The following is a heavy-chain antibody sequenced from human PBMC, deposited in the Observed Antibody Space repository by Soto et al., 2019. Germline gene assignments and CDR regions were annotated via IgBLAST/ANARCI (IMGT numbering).Heavy chain of an antibody. CDR3: ARVGYSSSWYFDY. D-gene: IGHD6-13*01. V-gene: IGHV4-59*01. J-gene: IGHJ4*02. CDR2: IYYSGST. Sequence: SETLSLTCTVSGGSISSYYWSWIRQPPGKGLEWIGYIYYSGSTNYNPALKSRVTISVDTSKNQFSLKLSSVTAADTAVYYCARVGYSSSWYFDYWGQGTLVTVSS. CDR1: GGSISSYY.